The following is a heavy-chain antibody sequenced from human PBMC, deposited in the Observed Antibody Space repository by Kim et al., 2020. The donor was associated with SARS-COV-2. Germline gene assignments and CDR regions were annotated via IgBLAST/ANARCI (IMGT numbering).Heavy chain of an antibody. V-gene: IGHV4-31*03. CDR2: IYYSGST. CDR1: GGSISSGGYY. Sequence: SETLSLTCTVSGGSISSGGYYWSWIRQHPGKGLEWIGYIYYSGSTYYNPSLKSRVTISVDTSKNQFSLKLSSVTAADTAVYYCARERIDSTKNWFDPWGQGTLVTVSS. CDR3: ARERIDSTKNWFDP. D-gene: IGHD3-22*01. J-gene: IGHJ5*02.